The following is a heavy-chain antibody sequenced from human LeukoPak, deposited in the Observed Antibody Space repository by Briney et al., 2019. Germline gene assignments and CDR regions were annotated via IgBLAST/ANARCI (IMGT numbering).Heavy chain of an antibody. CDR2: INPNSGDT. J-gene: IGHJ4*02. Sequence: ASVKLSSKASGYTFTNYYIHWVRQAPGQGLEWVGWINPNSGDTNYAQKLQGRVTMTRDTSIITAFMELSRLTSDDTAVYYCARVVCGGVIWAYWGQGTLVTVSS. CDR3: ARVVCGGVIWAY. CDR1: GYTFTNYY. D-gene: IGHD3-16*01. V-gene: IGHV1-2*02.